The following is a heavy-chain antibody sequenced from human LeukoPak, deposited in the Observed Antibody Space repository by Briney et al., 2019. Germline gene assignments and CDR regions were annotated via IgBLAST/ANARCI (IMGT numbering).Heavy chain of an antibody. Sequence: QPGGSLRLSCAASGFTLSNYAMTWVRQAPGKGLEWGSSITGRGDLTYYADSVKGRFTISKDNATDTLFLQMNSLRADDPAVNYCPKDRVDGSGSQFDSWGQGSLVTVSS. CDR1: GFTLSNYA. D-gene: IGHD3-10*01. CDR3: PKDRVDGSGSQFDS. J-gene: IGHJ4*02. V-gene: IGHV3-23*01. CDR2: ITGRGDLT.